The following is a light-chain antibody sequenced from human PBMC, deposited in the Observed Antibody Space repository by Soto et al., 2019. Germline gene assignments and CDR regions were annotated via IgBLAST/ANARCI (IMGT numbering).Light chain of an antibody. CDR1: QSIRNY. Sequence: DIQVTQSPSSLSSTVGDRVTISCRASQSIRNYLNWYQQKPGKVPKLPISAASRLQSGVPSRFSGSGSETDFTLTISNLQPEDFATYYCQQSYNTPYSFGQGTKVEIK. J-gene: IGKJ2*01. CDR2: AAS. V-gene: IGKV1-39*01. CDR3: QQSYNTPYS.